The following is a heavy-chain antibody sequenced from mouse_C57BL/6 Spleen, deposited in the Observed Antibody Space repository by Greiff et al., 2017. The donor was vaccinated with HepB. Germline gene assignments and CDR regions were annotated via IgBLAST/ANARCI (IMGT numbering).Heavy chain of an antibody. CDR2: IYWDDDK. Sequence: QVTLKESGPGILQSSQTLSLTCSFSGFSLSTSGMGVSWIRQPSGKGLEWLAHIYWDDDKRYNPSLKSRLTISKDTSRNQVFLKITSVDTADTATYYCAGNYYGSSGFAYWGQGTLVTVSA. D-gene: IGHD1-1*01. CDR1: GFSLSTSGMG. V-gene: IGHV8-12*01. J-gene: IGHJ3*01. CDR3: AGNYYGSSGFAY.